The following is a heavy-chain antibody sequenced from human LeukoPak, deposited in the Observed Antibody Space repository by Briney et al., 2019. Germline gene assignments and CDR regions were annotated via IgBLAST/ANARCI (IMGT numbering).Heavy chain of an antibody. Sequence: PGGSLRLSCAASGFTFSTYWMHWVRQAPGKGLVWVSHINSDGSTTTYADSVKGRFTISRDNAKNSLYLQMNSLRAEDTAVYYCARDAAPHDYWGQGTLVTVSS. D-gene: IGHD6-25*01. CDR3: ARDAAPHDY. CDR2: INSDGSTT. J-gene: IGHJ4*02. V-gene: IGHV3-74*01. CDR1: GFTFSTYW.